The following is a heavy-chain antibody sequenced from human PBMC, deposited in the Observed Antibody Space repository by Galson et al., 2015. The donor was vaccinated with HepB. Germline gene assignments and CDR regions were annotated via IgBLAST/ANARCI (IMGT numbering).Heavy chain of an antibody. V-gene: IGHV4-39*01. D-gene: IGHD3-22*01. Sequence: ETLSLTCTVSGGSIRSSSYYWGWIRQPPGKGLEWIGSIYYSGSTYHNPSLKSRVSTSVDTSNNQFSLNLSSVTAADTAVYYCSITYTTRVVGQDGFDFWGQGTMVTVSS. CDR2: IYYSGST. CDR1: GGSIRSSSYY. J-gene: IGHJ3*01. CDR3: SITYTTRVVGQDGFDF.